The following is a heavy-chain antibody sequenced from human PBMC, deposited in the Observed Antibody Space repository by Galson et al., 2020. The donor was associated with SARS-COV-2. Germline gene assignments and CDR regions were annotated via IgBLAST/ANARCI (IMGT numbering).Heavy chain of an antibody. CDR3: ARDLMVRGVHNY. D-gene: IGHD3-10*01. J-gene: IGHJ4*02. CDR2: IYSGGST. CDR1: GFTVSSNY. V-gene: IGHV3-53*01. Sequence: GGSLRLSCAASGFTVSSNYMSWVRQAPGKGLEWVSVIYSGGSTYYADSVKGRFTISRDNSKNTLYLQMNSLRAEDTAVYYCARDLMVRGVHNYWGQGTLVTVSS.